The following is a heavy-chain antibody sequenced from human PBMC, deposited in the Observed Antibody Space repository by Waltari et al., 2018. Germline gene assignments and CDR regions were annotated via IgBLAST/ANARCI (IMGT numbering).Heavy chain of an antibody. Sequence: EVQLVESGGGLVQPVRSLRLSCAASGFTFDDFSMHWVRQVPGKGLEWVASLTWNSDTIYYADSVKGRFTVSRDNAKKSLYLQMNSLRPEVRALYYCVRGLYSGSFDVYDHWGQGALVTVSS. V-gene: IGHV3-9*01. CDR2: LTWNSDTI. D-gene: IGHD1-26*01. CDR1: GFTFDDFS. CDR3: VRGLYSGSFDVYDH. J-gene: IGHJ4*02.